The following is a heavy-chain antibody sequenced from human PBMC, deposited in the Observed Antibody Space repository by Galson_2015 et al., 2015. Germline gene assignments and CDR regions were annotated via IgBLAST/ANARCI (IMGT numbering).Heavy chain of an antibody. Sequence: SVKVSCKASGYTFTGYYMHWVRQAPGQGLEWMGWINPNSGGTNYAQKFQGWVTMTRDTSISTAYMELSRLRSDDTAVYYCARAKILKWELWFDPWGQGTLVTVSS. D-gene: IGHD1-26*01. V-gene: IGHV1-2*04. CDR1: GYTFTGYY. CDR2: INPNSGGT. CDR3: ARAKILKWELWFDP. J-gene: IGHJ5*02.